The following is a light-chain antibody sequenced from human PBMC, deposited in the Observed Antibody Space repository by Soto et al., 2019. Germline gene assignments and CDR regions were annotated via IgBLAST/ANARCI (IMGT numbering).Light chain of an antibody. V-gene: IGKV1-9*01. CDR2: AAS. CDR1: QGISRY. Sequence: IQLTQSPSSLSASVGDSVTITCGASQGISRYLSWYQQKPGRAPKLLISAASTLHSGVPSRFSGSGSGTDFTPTISGLQPEDFATYYCQHYNSYSEAFGQRTKVDI. CDR3: QHYNSYSEA. J-gene: IGKJ1*01.